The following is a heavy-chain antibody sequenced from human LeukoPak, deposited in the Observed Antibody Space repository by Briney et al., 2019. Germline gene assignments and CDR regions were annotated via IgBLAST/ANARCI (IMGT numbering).Heavy chain of an antibody. Sequence: SETLSLTCTVSGGSISSYYWSWIRQPPGKGLEWIGNIYYSGSTNYNPSLKSRVTISVDTSKNQFSLKLSSVTAADTAVNYCARQKYDILTGYAVSAFDIWGQGTMVTVSS. CDR3: ARQKYDILTGYAVSAFDI. D-gene: IGHD3-9*01. CDR1: GGSISSYY. J-gene: IGHJ3*02. CDR2: IYYSGST. V-gene: IGHV4-59*08.